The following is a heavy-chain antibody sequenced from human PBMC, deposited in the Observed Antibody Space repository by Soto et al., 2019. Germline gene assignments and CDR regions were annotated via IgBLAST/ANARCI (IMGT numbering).Heavy chain of an antibody. J-gene: IGHJ4*02. CDR1: GFTFSSYA. CDR2: INENGGST. CDR3: AKEEPGYSYGHY. Sequence: EVQLLESGGGLVQPGGSLRLSCAASGFTFSSYAMSWVRQAPGKGLEWVSAINENGGSTYYADSVKGRFTISRDNSKNTLYLQMNSLRAEDTAVYYCAKEEPGYSYGHYWGQGTLVTVSS. D-gene: IGHD5-18*01. V-gene: IGHV3-23*01.